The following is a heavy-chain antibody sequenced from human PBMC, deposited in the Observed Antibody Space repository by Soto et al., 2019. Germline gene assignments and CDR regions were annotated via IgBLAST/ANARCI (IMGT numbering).Heavy chain of an antibody. V-gene: IGHV3-23*01. Sequence: GGSRRRSWAASGFTFSSYAMSWVRQAPGKGLEWVSAISGSGGSTYYADSVKGRFTISRDNSKNTLYLQMNSLRAEDTAVYYCAKDLRVAVADTLFDYWGQGTLVTVSS. D-gene: IGHD6-19*01. CDR1: GFTFSSYA. J-gene: IGHJ4*02. CDR3: AKDLRVAVADTLFDY. CDR2: ISGSGGST.